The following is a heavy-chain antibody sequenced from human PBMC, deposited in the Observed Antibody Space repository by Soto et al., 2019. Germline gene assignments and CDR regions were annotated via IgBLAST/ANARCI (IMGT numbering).Heavy chain of an antibody. CDR3: VRGEGSGSYYNQYSWFDP. V-gene: IGHV1-18*01. D-gene: IGHD3-10*01. J-gene: IGHJ5*02. CDR2: INVYNGNT. CDR1: GYTFTNYG. Sequence: ASVKVSCKASGYTFTNYGISWVRQAPGQGLEWMGWINVYNGNTKYAQKVQGRVTMTTDTSTSTAYMELRSLRSDDTAVYYCVRGEGSGSYYNQYSWFDPWGQGTLVTVSS.